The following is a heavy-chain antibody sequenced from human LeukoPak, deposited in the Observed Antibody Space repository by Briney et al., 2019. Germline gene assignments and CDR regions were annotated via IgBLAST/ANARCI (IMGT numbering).Heavy chain of an antibody. CDR2: ISRSSTTI. D-gene: IGHD6-13*01. CDR1: GFNFNTYW. Sequence: GGSLRLSCAASGFNFNTYWMNWVRQAPGKGLEWVSYISRSSTTIYYADSVKGRFTISRDNAKNSLYLQMNSLRAEDTAVYYCATSGYSSSWYFGWGQGTLVTVSS. V-gene: IGHV3-48*01. J-gene: IGHJ4*02. CDR3: ATSGYSSSWYFG.